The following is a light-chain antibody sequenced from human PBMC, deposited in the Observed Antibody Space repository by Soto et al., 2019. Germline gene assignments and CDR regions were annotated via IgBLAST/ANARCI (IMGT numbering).Light chain of an antibody. J-gene: IGKJ1*01. Sequence: EIGMKQSPAALSVSTGERATLSCRASQSVSSNLAWYQQKPGQAPRLLIYGASTRATGIPARFSGSGSGTEFTLTISSLQSEDFAVYYCQQYNNWPQTFGQGTKVDIK. CDR1: QSVSSN. CDR3: QQYNNWPQT. V-gene: IGKV3-15*01. CDR2: GAS.